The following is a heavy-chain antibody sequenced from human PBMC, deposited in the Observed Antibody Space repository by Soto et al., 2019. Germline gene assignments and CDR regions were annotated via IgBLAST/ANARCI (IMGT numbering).Heavy chain of an antibody. J-gene: IGHJ4*02. D-gene: IGHD5-12*01. CDR1: GGSISSGGYS. CDR3: AAGGGLPRYY. Sequence: QLQLQESGSGLVKPSQTLSLTCAVSGGSISSGGYSWSWIRQPPGKGLEWIGYIDHSGSTYYNPSLESRVTISVDRSKKQFSLKLSSVTAADTAVYYCAAGGGLPRYYWGQGTLVTVSS. CDR2: IDHSGST. V-gene: IGHV4-30-2*01.